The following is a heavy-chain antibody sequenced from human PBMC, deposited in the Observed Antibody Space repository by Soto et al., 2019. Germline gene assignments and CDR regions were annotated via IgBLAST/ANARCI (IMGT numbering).Heavy chain of an antibody. J-gene: IGHJ6*02. CDR2: IRSKGDGT. CDR1: GFTFSSYA. D-gene: IGHD3-10*01. CDR3: ARGSLESGRYYHYGLDV. Sequence: EAQLVESGGGLVQPGASLRLSCAASGFTFSSYAMHWVRQAPGKGLEHISGIRSKGDGTRYADSVKGRFIISRDNSKNTLYLQMGGLRAEDTAVYYCARGSLESGRYYHYGLDVWGQGTTVTVS. V-gene: IGHV3-64*07.